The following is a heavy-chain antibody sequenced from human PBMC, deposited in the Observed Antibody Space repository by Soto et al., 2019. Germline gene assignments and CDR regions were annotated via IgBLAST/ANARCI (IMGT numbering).Heavy chain of an antibody. D-gene: IGHD2-21*02. CDR2: IKADGSEK. Sequence: PGGSLRLSCAASGFTFSSYWMSWVRQAPGIGLEWVANIKADGSEKYYVDSVKGRFAISRDNAKNSLYLQMNSLRAEDTAIYYCARGLGDHGNTLQYWGQGALVTVSS. J-gene: IGHJ4*02. CDR1: GFTFSSYW. CDR3: ARGLGDHGNTLQY. V-gene: IGHV3-7*03.